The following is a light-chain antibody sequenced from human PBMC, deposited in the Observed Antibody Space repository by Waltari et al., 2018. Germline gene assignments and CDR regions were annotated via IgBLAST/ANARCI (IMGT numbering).Light chain of an antibody. Sequence: DIVMTQSPDSLAVSLGATATINCKSSQSVLYSSNNKNYLAWYQQKPGQPPKLLIYWASTRESGVPDRFSGSGSGTDFTLTISSLQAEDVAVYYCQQYYSTPTFGGGTKVEIK. CDR2: WAS. V-gene: IGKV4-1*01. J-gene: IGKJ4*01. CDR1: QSVLYSSNNKNY. CDR3: QQYYSTPT.